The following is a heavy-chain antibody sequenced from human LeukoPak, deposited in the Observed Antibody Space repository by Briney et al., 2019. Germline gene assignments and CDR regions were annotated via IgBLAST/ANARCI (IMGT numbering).Heavy chain of an antibody. V-gene: IGHV3-30*03. Sequence: GGSLRLSCPASGFTFRSFGMHWVRQAPGTGLEWVALISYDGSNKNYADSVKGRFTISRDNSKNILYLQMNSLRVEDTAVYFCARGYGGNSAAFDIWGQGTMVTASS. CDR1: GFTFRSFG. CDR2: ISYDGSNK. CDR3: ARGYGGNSAAFDI. D-gene: IGHD4-23*01. J-gene: IGHJ3*02.